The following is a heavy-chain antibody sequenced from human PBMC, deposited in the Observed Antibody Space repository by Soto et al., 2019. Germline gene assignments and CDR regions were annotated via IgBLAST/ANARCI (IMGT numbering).Heavy chain of an antibody. CDR2: ISSSSSTI. Sequence: EVQLVESGGGLVQPGGSLRLSCAASGFTFSSYSMNWVRQAPGKGLEWVSYISSSSSTIYYADSVKGRFTISRDNAKNSHYLQMNSLRAEDTAVYYCARVYESWLVNAYYYGMDVWGQGTTVTVSS. D-gene: IGHD6-19*01. CDR3: ARVYESWLVNAYYYGMDV. J-gene: IGHJ6*02. CDR1: GFTFSSYS. V-gene: IGHV3-48*01.